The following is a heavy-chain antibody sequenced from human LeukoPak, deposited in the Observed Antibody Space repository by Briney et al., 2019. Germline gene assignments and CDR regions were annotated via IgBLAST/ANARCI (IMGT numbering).Heavy chain of an antibody. V-gene: IGHV4-34*01. CDR2: INHSGST. Sequence: SETLSLTCAVYGGSFSGYYWSWIRQPPGKGLEWIGEINHSGSTNYNPSLKSRVTISVDTSKNQFSLKLSSVTAADTAVYYCARSTPTTWGAFDIWGQGTMVTVSS. CDR3: ARSTPTTWGAFDI. CDR1: GGSFSGYY. J-gene: IGHJ3*02. D-gene: IGHD3-16*01.